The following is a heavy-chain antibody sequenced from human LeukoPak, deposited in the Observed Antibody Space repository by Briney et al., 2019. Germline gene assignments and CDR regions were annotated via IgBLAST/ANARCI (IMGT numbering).Heavy chain of an antibody. CDR1: GGSCSRGSYY. V-gene: IGHV4-61*02. CDR2: IYTSGST. CDR3: ARGRIVGAPYYYYMDV. Sequence: PSETLSLTCTVSGGSCSRGSYYWSWIRQPAGKGLEWIGRIYTSGSTNYSPSLKSRVTISVDTSKNQFSLKLSSVTAADTAVYYCARGRIVGAPYYYYMDVWGKGTTVTVSS. J-gene: IGHJ6*03. D-gene: IGHD1-26*01.